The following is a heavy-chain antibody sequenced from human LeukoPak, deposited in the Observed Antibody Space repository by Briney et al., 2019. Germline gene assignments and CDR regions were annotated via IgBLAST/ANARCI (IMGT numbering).Heavy chain of an antibody. CDR2: INPSGGST. V-gene: IGHV1-46*01. Sequence: GASVKVSCKASGYTFTSYYMHWVRQAPGQGLEWMGIINPSGGSTSYAQKFQGRATMTRDTSTSTVYMELSSLRSEDTAVYYCARFSGSGSYYVEGPDYWGQGTLVTVSS. CDR1: GYTFTSYY. CDR3: ARFSGSGSYYVEGPDY. D-gene: IGHD3-10*01. J-gene: IGHJ4*02.